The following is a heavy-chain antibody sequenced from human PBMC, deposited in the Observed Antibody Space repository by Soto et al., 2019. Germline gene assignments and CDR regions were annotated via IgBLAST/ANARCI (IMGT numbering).Heavy chain of an antibody. CDR1: GGSISSSSYY. CDR2: IYYSGST. V-gene: IGHV4-39*02. CDR3: AKELIQLWLFYYGVDL. J-gene: IGHJ6*02. D-gene: IGHD5-18*01. Sequence: SETLSLTCTVSGGSISSSSYYWGWIRQPPGKGLEWIGSIYYSGSTYYNPSLKSRVTISVDTSKNQFSLKLSSVTAEDTAVYYCAKELIQLWLFYYGVDLWCPGTAVTV.